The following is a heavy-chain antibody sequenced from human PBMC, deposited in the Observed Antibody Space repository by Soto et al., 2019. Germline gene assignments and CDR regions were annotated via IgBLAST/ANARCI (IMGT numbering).Heavy chain of an antibody. D-gene: IGHD2-2*01. CDR1: GGTFSSYA. J-gene: IGHJ6*02. Sequence: ASVKVSCKASGGTFSSYAISWVRQAPGQGLEWMGGIIPISGTANYAQKFQGRVTITADESTSTAYMELSSLRSEDTAVYYCARSQGSSTSLEIYYYYYGMDVWGQGTTVTVS. CDR2: IIPISGTA. CDR3: ARSQGSSTSLEIYYYYYGMDV. V-gene: IGHV1-69*13.